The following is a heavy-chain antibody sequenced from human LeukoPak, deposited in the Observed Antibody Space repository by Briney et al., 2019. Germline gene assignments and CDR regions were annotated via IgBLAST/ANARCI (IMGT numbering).Heavy chain of an antibody. D-gene: IGHD6-13*01. CDR1: GFTFSSYG. Sequence: GGSLRLSCAASGFTFSSYGMSWVRQAPGKGLEGVSAISGSGGSTYYADSVKGRFTISRDNSKNTLYLQMNSLRAEDTAVYYCAKMEGSSSWGNFDYWGQGTLVTVSS. CDR3: AKMEGSSSWGNFDY. CDR2: ISGSGGST. J-gene: IGHJ4*02. V-gene: IGHV3-23*01.